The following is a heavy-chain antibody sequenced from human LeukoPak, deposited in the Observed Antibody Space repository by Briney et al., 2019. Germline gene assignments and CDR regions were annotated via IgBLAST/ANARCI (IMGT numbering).Heavy chain of an antibody. D-gene: IGHD2-8*01. CDR1: GFTFSDYY. V-gene: IGHV3-11*01. CDR2: ISISGTTT. J-gene: IGHJ4*02. CDR3: ARQMGESTNFDN. Sequence: PGGSLRLSCAASGFTFSDYYMTWIRQAPGKGLEWVSYISISGTTTFYVDSVKGRFTISRDNTKNSLYLQMNNLRAEDTAMYHCARQMGESTNFDNWGQGTLVTVSS.